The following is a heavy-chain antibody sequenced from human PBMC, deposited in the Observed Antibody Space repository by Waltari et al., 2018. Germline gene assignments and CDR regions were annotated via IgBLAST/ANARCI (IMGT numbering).Heavy chain of an antibody. Sequence: QVQLQESGPGLVKPSQTLSLTCTVSGGSISSGSYSWSWLRQPAGKGLEWIGRIYTSGSTNYNPSLKSRVTISVDTSKNQFSLKLSSVTAADTAVYYCARERRGQGGYSSGWYWFDPWGQGTLVTVSS. CDR1: GGSISSGSYS. CDR3: ARERRGQGGYSSGWYWFDP. CDR2: IYTSGST. J-gene: IGHJ5*02. V-gene: IGHV4-61*02. D-gene: IGHD6-19*01.